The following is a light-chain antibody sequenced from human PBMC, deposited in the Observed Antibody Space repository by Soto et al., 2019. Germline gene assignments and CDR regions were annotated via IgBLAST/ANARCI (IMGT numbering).Light chain of an antibody. J-gene: IGLJ1*01. Sequence: QSVLTQPPSVSGAPGQRVTISFTGSSSNIGAGYDVHWYQQLPGTAPTLLIYRNTNRPSGVPDRFSGSKSGTSASLAITGLQAEDDADYYCQSYDSSLSGSGVFGTGTKLTVL. CDR1: SSNIGAGYD. CDR2: RNT. V-gene: IGLV1-40*01. CDR3: QSYDSSLSGSGV.